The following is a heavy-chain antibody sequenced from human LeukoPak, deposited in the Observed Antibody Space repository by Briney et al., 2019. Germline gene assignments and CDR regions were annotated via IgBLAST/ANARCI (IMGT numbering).Heavy chain of an antibody. D-gene: IGHD6-13*01. CDR3: ARHVVLSKQLVDFDY. Sequence: SETLSLTCTVSGGSISSGSYYWSSIRQPAGKGLQWIGRIYTSGSTNYNPSLKSRVTISVDTSKNQFSLKLSSVTAADTAVYYCARHVVLSKQLVDFDYWGQGTLVTVSS. CDR1: GGSISSGSYY. CDR2: IYTSGST. V-gene: IGHV4-61*02. J-gene: IGHJ4*02.